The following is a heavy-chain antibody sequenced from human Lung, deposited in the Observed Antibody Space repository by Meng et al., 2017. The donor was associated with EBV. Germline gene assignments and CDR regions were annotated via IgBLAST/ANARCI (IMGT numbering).Heavy chain of an antibody. J-gene: IGHJ5*02. Sequence: QLPESGSGLVTPSQTLSLTCAVSSGSISSDTSSWNWIRQRPGKGLEWIGFVYRSGSTYYNPSLKSRVIISVDRSNNQFSLELNSVSAADTAVYYCARERDTRWFDPWGRGTLVTVSS. CDR2: VYRSGST. V-gene: IGHV4-30-2*01. CDR1: SGSISSDTSS. CDR3: ARERDTRWFDP. D-gene: IGHD5-18*01.